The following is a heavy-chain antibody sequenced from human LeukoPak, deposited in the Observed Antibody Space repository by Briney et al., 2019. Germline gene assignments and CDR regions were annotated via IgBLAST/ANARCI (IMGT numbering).Heavy chain of an antibody. CDR3: ARALQGGHNYYDPNGYYPQYFGS. V-gene: IGHV3-7*01. J-gene: IGHJ4*02. D-gene: IGHD3-22*01. CDR1: GFPFSNYW. Sequence: PGGSLRLSCEASGFPFSNYWMTWVRQSPGKGLEWVANIKQDGSDKYYMDSVKGRFTVSRDNAKNSLLLQMNSLRVEDTALYYCARALQGGHNYYDPNGYYPQYFGSWGQGTLVTVSS. CDR2: IKQDGSDK.